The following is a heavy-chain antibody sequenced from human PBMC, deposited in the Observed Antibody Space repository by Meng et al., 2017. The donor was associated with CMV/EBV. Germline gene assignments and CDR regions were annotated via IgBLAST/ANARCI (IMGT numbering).Heavy chain of an antibody. Sequence: VQRGQPGAEGKNPGASVKVPGKASGYTFTSYGISWVRQAPGQGLEWMGWISAYNGNTNYAQKLQGRVTMTTDTSTSTAYMELRSLRSDDTAVYYCARVGVGATWYFDYWGQGTLVTVSS. V-gene: IGHV1-18*01. J-gene: IGHJ4*02. CDR3: ARVGVGATWYFDY. CDR1: GYTFTSYG. D-gene: IGHD1-26*01. CDR2: ISAYNGNT.